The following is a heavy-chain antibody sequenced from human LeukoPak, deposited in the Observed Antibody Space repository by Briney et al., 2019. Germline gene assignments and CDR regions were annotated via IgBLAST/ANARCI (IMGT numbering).Heavy chain of an antibody. CDR2: IYYTGSA. V-gene: IGHV4-39*01. CDR1: GXSVNAMSYS. CDR3: VRISPPFDH. Sequence: SETLSLTCTFSGXSVNAMSYSWGWIRQPPGKGLEWIGTIYYTGSAYYNPSLRSRVTISADTSKNQFSLKVYSVSAADTAVYYCVRISPPFDHWGQGTLVTVSS. D-gene: IGHD2-15*01. J-gene: IGHJ4*02.